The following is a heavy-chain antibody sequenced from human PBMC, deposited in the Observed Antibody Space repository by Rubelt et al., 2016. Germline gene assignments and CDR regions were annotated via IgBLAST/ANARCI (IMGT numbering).Heavy chain of an antibody. Sequence: QVQLVQSGAEVKKPGASVKVSCKASGYIFNTYGLSWVRQAPGQGLEWVAWISGYNGNTHHAQVYQGRVSVTADTPTGTAYMERRGLRSDDTAVYYCARSFKSYDSSDFYRVFDSWGHGTLVTVFS. D-gene: IGHD3-22*01. V-gene: IGHV1-18*01. J-gene: IGHJ4*01. CDR3: ARSFKSYDSSDFYRVFDS. CDR2: ISGYNGNT. CDR1: GYIFNTYG.